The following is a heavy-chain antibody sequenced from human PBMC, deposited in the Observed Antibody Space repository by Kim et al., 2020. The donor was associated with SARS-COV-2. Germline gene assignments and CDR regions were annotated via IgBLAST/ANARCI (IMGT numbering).Heavy chain of an antibody. CDR3: AREGYYYDSSGYSGDAFDI. J-gene: IGHJ3*02. V-gene: IGHV4-31*02. Sequence: SRVTISVDTSKNQFSLKLSSVTAADTAVYYCAREGYYYDSSGYSGDAFDIWGQGTMVTVSS. D-gene: IGHD3-22*01.